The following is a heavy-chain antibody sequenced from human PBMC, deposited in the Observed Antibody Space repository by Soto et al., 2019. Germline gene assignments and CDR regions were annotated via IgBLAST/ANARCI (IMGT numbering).Heavy chain of an antibody. CDR2: IYPGDSDT. J-gene: IGHJ4*02. CDR3: ARLTYYYGSGSPDSPPRYFDY. Sequence: PGESLKISCQGSGYSFTSYWIGWVRQMPGKGLEWMGIIYPGDSDTRYSPSFQGQVTISADKSISTAYLQWSSLKASDTAMYYCARLTYYYGSGSPDSPPRYFDYWGQGTLVTVSS. CDR1: GYSFTSYW. V-gene: IGHV5-51*01. D-gene: IGHD3-10*01.